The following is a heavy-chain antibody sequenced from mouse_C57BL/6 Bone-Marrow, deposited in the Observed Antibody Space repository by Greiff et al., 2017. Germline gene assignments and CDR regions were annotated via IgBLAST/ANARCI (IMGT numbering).Heavy chain of an antibody. J-gene: IGHJ1*03. CDR1: GFTFSSYG. D-gene: IGHD1-1*01. CDR2: ISSGGSYT. Sequence: EVMLVESGGDLVKPGGSLKLSCAASGFTFSSYGMSWVRQTPDKRLGWVATISSGGSYTYYPDSVKGRFTISRDNAKNTLYLQMSSLKSEDTAMYYCARRGVVATPYWYFDVWGTGTTVTVSS. CDR3: ARRGVVATPYWYFDV. V-gene: IGHV5-6*02.